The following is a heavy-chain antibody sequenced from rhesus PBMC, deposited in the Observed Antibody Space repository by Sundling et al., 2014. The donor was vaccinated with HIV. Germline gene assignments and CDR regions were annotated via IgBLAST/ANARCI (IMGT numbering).Heavy chain of an antibody. CDR3: ARVIFTSSGNY. CDR1: DATFSSNY. J-gene: IGHJ4*01. V-gene: IGHV4S2*01. Sequence: QVQLQESGPGLVKPSETLPLTCVVSDATFSSNYWSWIRQAPGKGPEWIGRIHGSRGSTDHNPSLKSRVTISKDTSKNQFSLNLTSVTAADTAVYYCARVIFTSSGNYWGQGVLVTVSS. CDR2: IHGSRGST. D-gene: IGHD2-27*01.